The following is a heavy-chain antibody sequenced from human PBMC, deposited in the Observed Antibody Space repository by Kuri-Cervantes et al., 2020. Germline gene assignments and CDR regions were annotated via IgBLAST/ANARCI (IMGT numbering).Heavy chain of an antibody. D-gene: IGHD4-17*01. CDR2: IYSGGST. CDR1: GFTVSSNY. Sequence: WGSLRLSCAASGFTVSSNYMSWVRQAPGKGLEWVSVIYSGGSTYYADSVKGRFTISRDNSKNTLYLQMNSLRAEDTAVYYCARDQTTVTTMASKSDAFDIWGQGTMVTVSS. J-gene: IGHJ3*02. CDR3: ARDQTTVTTMASKSDAFDI. V-gene: IGHV3-53*05.